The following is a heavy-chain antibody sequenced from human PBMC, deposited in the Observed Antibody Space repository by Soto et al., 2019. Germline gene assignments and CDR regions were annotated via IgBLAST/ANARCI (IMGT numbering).Heavy chain of an antibody. D-gene: IGHD4-17*01. CDR3: ARDWRLDYGDPNWFDP. CDR1: GYTFTTYY. J-gene: IGHJ5*02. V-gene: IGHV1-46*01. CDR2: FNPSAGGT. Sequence: QVQLVQSGAEVRKPGASVTVSCKASGYTFTTYYRHWVRQAPGQGLEWMGIFNPSAGGTRYAQKFQGRVTMTRDTSTSTVYMELSSMRSEDTAMYYCARDWRLDYGDPNWFDPWGQGTLVTVSS.